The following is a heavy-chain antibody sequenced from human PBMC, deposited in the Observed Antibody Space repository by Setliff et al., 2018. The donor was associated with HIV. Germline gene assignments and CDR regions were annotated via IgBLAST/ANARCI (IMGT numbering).Heavy chain of an antibody. V-gene: IGHV4-38-2*02. CDR3: ARVFPPIRGAPFGTPPGAFGI. CDR1: GYSISSGYY. CDR2: IYHSGST. D-gene: IGHD2-15*01. Sequence: PSETLSLTCTVSGYSISSGYYWGWIRQPLGKGLEWLGSIYHSGSTYYNPSLKSRATISVDTSKSQFSLKLNSVAAADTAVYYCARVFPPIRGAPFGTPPGAFGIWGQGTMVTVSS. J-gene: IGHJ3*02.